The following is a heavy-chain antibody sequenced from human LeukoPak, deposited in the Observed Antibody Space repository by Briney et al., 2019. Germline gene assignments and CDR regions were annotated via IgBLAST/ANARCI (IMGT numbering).Heavy chain of an antibody. V-gene: IGHV3-30*02. Sequence: GGSLRLSCAASGFTFSSYGMHWVRQAPGKGLEWVAFIRFDGSNKYYAGSVKGRFTISRDSSKNTLYVQMISLRAEGTAMYYCAKTGERGSYYFDYWGQGTLVTVSS. CDR2: IRFDGSNK. CDR3: AKTGERGSYYFDY. CDR1: GFTFSSYG. J-gene: IGHJ4*02. D-gene: IGHD1-26*01.